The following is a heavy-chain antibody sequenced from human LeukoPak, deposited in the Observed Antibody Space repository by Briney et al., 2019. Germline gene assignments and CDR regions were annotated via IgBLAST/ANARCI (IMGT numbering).Heavy chain of an antibody. V-gene: IGHV3-21*01. CDR2: ISSSSSYI. J-gene: IGHJ5*02. D-gene: IGHD6-19*01. CDR3: ARDRSYSSGRLNWFDP. CDR1: GFTFSSYS. Sequence: GGSLRLSCAASGFTFSSYSMNWVRQAPGKGLEWVSSISSSSSYIYYADSVKGRFTTSRDNAKNSLYLQMNSLRAEDTAVYYCARDRSYSSGRLNWFDPWGQGTLVTVSS.